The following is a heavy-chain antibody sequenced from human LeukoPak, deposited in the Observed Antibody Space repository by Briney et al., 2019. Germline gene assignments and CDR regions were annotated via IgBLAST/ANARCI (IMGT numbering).Heavy chain of an antibody. CDR3: AKDLDGYGGLRGDAFDI. V-gene: IGHV3-23*01. CDR1: GFTFNSYA. CDR2: ISDGGGST. D-gene: IGHD5-24*01. Sequence: AGGSPRLSCAASGFTFNSYALSWVRQAPGKGLEWVSAISDGGGSTYYADSVKGRFTISRDNSKNTVYLQMNSLRVEDTAVYYCAKDLDGYGGLRGDAFDIWGQGTMVIVSS. J-gene: IGHJ3*02.